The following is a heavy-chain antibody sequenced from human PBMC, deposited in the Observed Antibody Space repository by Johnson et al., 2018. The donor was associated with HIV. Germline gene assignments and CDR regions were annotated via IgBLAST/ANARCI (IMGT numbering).Heavy chain of an antibody. V-gene: IGHV3-30-3*01. Sequence: QVQLVESGGGVVQPGRSLRLSCVASGFTFSTYAMHWVRQAPGKGLEWVTIISYDGSNKFYADSVKGRFTISRDNSKNSLYLQLNSLRAEDTAVYYYANRDYRSGHNGGTFEIWCQGTMVTVSS. CDR3: ANRDYRSGHNGGTFEI. D-gene: IGHD3-22*01. CDR1: GFTFSTYA. CDR2: ISYDGSNK. J-gene: IGHJ3*02.